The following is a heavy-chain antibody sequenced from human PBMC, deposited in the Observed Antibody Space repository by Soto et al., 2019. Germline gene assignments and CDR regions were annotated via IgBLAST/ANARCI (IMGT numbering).Heavy chain of an antibody. V-gene: IGHV3-30-3*01. J-gene: IGHJ4*02. CDR1: GFTFSRYA. D-gene: IGHD2-15*01. CDR3: ATHPYCSGIGNCYSLMWY. Sequence: QVQLVESGGGVVQPGRSLRLSCEVSGFTFSRYAMHWVRQAPGKGLEWVAVISYDGSNKYYTDSVKGRFTISRDNFKDTLYLQMNSLRPEDTAVYYCATHPYCSGIGNCYSLMWYWGQGTLVTVSS. CDR2: ISYDGSNK.